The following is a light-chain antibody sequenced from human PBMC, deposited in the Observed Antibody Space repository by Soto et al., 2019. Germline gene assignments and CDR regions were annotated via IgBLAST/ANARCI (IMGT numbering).Light chain of an antibody. J-gene: IGKJ1*01. CDR2: DTS. Sequence: EIVFTQSPDTTSFPPGGRATLSFRASQSVPNSRLAWYQKKTGQDPSIVISDTSIRDTGIPDRFSGSGSGTDFSLIIGRLEPEDFAVYICQQYGASTWTFGQGTKLDIK. CDR3: QQYGASTWT. CDR1: QSVPNSR. V-gene: IGKV3D-20*02.